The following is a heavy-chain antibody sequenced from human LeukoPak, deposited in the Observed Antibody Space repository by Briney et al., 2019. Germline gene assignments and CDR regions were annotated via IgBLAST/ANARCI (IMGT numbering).Heavy chain of an antibody. CDR1: GGSFSGYY. CDR2: INHSGST. CDR3: ARRGFYGDYPSYNWFDP. Sequence: SETLSLTCAVYGGSFSGYYWSWIRQPPGKGLEWIGGINHSGSTNYNPSLKSRVTISVDTSKNQFSLKLSSVTAADTAVYYCARRGFYGDYPSYNWFDPWGQGTLVTVSS. J-gene: IGHJ5*02. V-gene: IGHV4-34*01. D-gene: IGHD4-17*01.